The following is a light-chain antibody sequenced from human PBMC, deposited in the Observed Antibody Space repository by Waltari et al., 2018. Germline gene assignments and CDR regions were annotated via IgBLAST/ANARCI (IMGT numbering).Light chain of an antibody. V-gene: IGKV1-39*01. CDR3: QQSFVSPWT. CDR2: AAS. Sequence: DIQLTQSPSSLSASIGDRVTITCRASQSIATYLNRYQEKPGKAPKLLIFAASSLYSGVPSRFSGSGSGTDFTLSISSLQPEDFATYYCQQSFVSPWTFGQGPRWRSN. CDR1: QSIATY. J-gene: IGKJ1*01.